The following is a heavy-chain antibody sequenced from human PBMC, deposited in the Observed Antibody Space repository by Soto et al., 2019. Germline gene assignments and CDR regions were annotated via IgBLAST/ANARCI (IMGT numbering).Heavy chain of an antibody. CDR2: ISSDGSSK. Sequence: GGSLRLSCAASGFSFRTYTMHWVRQAPGKGLEWVAVISSDGSSKYYGDSVRGRFTISRDNSKNTLFLEMNSLRSEDTAVYYCAKDRGLAESGRWSHYYYGMDVWGQGTTVTVSS. J-gene: IGHJ6*02. CDR3: AKDRGLAESGRWSHYYYGMDV. D-gene: IGHD1-26*01. V-gene: IGHV3-30*04. CDR1: GFSFRTYT.